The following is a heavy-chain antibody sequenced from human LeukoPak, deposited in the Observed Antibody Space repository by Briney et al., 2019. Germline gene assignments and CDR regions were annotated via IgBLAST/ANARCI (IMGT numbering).Heavy chain of an antibody. D-gene: IGHD5-24*01. V-gene: IGHV3-11*04. CDR3: ARETRWLQLPDWFDP. CDR2: ISSSGSTI. J-gene: IGHJ5*02. Sequence: PGGSLRLSCAASGFTFSDYYMSWIRQAPGKGLEWVSYISSSGSTIYYADSVKGRFTISRDNAKNSLYLRMNSLRAEDTAVYYCARETRWLQLPDWFDPWGQGTLVTVSS. CDR1: GFTFSDYY.